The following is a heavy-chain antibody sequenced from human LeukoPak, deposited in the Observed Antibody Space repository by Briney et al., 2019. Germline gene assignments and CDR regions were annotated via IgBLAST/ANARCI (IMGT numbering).Heavy chain of an antibody. CDR1: GGTFSSYA. Sequence: SVKVSCKASGGTFSSYAISWVRQAPGQGLEWMGGIIPIFGTANYAQKFQGGVTITTDESTSTAYMELSSLRSEDTAVYYCARCRPEPPPVVPAAIVFGKEPNWNYLYHYMDVWGKGTTVTVSS. CDR2: IIPIFGTA. V-gene: IGHV1-69*05. J-gene: IGHJ6*03. D-gene: IGHD2-2*02. CDR3: ARCRPEPPPVVPAAIVFGKEPNWNYLYHYMDV.